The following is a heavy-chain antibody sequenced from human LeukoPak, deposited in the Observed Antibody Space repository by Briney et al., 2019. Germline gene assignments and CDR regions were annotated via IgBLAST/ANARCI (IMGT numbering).Heavy chain of an antibody. CDR1: VYTPTEVS. D-gene: IGHD3-10*01. CDR2: FDPEDSET. J-gene: IGHJ4*02. Sequence: ASVKVSCKVSVYTPTEVSMHWGRQAPGKGVGRMGGFDPEDSETIYAQKFQGRVTMTEDTSTDTAYMALSRLRSEDTAVYYCATARITMVRGVITYFDYWGQGTLVTVSS. CDR3: ATARITMVRGVITYFDY. V-gene: IGHV1-24*01.